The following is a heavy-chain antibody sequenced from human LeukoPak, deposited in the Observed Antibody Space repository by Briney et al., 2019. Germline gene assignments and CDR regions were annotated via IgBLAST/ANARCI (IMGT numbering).Heavy chain of an antibody. CDR1: GFTFTSYS. Sequence: GVSLRLPCAASGFTFTSYSMSWVRQAPGKGLEWVSGTSDRGDYTYYADSVKGRFTISRDSSKNTLFLQMNSLRAEDTALYFCARKAQYNGHYPLDYWGQGTLVTVSS. CDR3: ARKAQYNGHYPLDY. J-gene: IGHJ4*02. CDR2: TSDRGDYT. D-gene: IGHD1-7*01. V-gene: IGHV3-23*01.